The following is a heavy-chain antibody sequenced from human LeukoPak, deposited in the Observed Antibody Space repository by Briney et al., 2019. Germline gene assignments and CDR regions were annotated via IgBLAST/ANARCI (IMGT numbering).Heavy chain of an antibody. J-gene: IGHJ4*02. CDR1: GFTFSSYS. CDR2: ISSGSSAI. D-gene: IGHD3-16*01. CDR3: ARDFWGNDY. V-gene: IGHV3-48*01. Sequence: PGGSLRLSCAASGFTFSSYSMNWVRQAPGKGLEWVSYISSGSSAIYYADSVKGRFTISRDNAKNSLYLQMNSLRAEDTAVYYCARDFWGNDYWGQGTLVTVSS.